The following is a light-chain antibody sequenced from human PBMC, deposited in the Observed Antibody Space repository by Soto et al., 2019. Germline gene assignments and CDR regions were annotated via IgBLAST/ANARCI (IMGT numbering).Light chain of an antibody. CDR3: QQYNNWPIYT. Sequence: EIVMTQSPATLSVSPGERATLSCKASQSVGSNLAWFQQKPGQAPRLLIYDASTRATGIPARFSGSGSGTEFTLTISSLQSEDFAVYYCQQYNNWPIYTFGQGTKLEIK. J-gene: IGKJ2*01. CDR2: DAS. V-gene: IGKV3-15*01. CDR1: QSVGSN.